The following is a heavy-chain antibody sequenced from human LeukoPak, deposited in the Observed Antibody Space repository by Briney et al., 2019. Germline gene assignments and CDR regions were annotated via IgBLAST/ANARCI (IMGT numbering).Heavy chain of an antibody. J-gene: IGHJ5*02. CDR2: ISAYNSNT. D-gene: IGHD6-19*01. CDR3: ARVCSSGWYSNWFDP. V-gene: IGHV1-18*01. Sequence: ASVKVSCKASGYTFTSYGINWVRQAPGQGLEWMGWISAYNSNTHYAQKLQGRVTMTTDTSTSTAYMEVRSLRSDDTAVYYCARVCSSGWYSNWFDPWGQGTLVTVSS. CDR1: GYTFTSYG.